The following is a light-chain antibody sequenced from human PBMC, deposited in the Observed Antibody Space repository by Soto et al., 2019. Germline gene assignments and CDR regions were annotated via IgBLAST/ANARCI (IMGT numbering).Light chain of an antibody. CDR3: ALFMGNGISG. J-gene: IGLJ1*01. Sequence: QTVVTQEASFSVSPGGTVTLTRGLISGSVSTANDPNWYQQTPGQAPRTLIYSTSTRSSGVPDRFSGSILGNKAALTITGAQADDESDYYGALFMGNGISGFGTGTKVTVL. V-gene: IGLV8-61*01. CDR2: STS. CDR1: SGSVSTAND.